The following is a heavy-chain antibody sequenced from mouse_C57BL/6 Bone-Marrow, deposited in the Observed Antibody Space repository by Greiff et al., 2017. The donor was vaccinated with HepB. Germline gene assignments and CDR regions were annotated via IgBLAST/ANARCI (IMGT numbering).Heavy chain of an antibody. Sequence: LVESGAELARPGASVKMSCKASGYTFTSYTMHWVKQRPGQGLEWIGYINPSSGYTKYNQKFKDKATLTADKSSSTAYMQLSSLTSEDSAVYYCARSADYGSSYNAMDYWGQGTSVTVSS. CDR2: INPSSGYT. CDR1: GYTFTSYT. D-gene: IGHD1-1*01. V-gene: IGHV1-4*01. CDR3: ARSADYGSSYNAMDY. J-gene: IGHJ4*01.